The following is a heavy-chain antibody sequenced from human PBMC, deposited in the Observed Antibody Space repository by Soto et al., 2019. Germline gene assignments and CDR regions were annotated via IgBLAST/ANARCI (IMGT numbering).Heavy chain of an antibody. CDR1: GGSISTYY. J-gene: IGHJ3*02. CDR2: IYYTGST. CDR3: ARGKEGKYDAFDI. Sequence: QVQLQESGPGLVKPSETLSLTCTVSGGSISTYYWSWIRQPPGKGLEWIGYIYYTGSTNYHPSLKSRVTISVDTSKNQFSLKLRSVTAADTAVYYCARGKEGKYDAFDIWGQGTMVTVSS. V-gene: IGHV4-59*01.